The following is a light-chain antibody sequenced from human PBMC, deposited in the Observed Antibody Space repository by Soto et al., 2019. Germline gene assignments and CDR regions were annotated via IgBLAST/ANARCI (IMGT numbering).Light chain of an antibody. J-gene: IGKJ5*01. CDR3: QQRHMWPIT. V-gene: IGKV3-11*01. CDR1: QSVSSY. Sequence: EIVLTQSPATLSLSPGEIATLSCSASQSVSSYLAWYQQKPGQAPRLLIYDASNRATGIPARFSGSGSGTDFTLTISSLEPEDSAVYYCQQRHMWPITFGQGTRLEI. CDR2: DAS.